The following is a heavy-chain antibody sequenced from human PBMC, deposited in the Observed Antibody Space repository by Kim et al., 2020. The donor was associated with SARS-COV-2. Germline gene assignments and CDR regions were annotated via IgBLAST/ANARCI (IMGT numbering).Heavy chain of an antibody. CDR2: IYYSGST. J-gene: IGHJ5*02. V-gene: IGHV4-31*03. D-gene: IGHD3-3*01. CDR3: ARAGITIFGVVQWFDP. Sequence: SETLSLTCTVSGGSISSGGYYWSWIRQHPGKGLEWIGYIYYSGSTYYNPSLKSRVTISVDTSKNQFSLKLSSVTAADTAVYYCARAGITIFGVVQWFDPWGQGTLVTVSS. CDR1: GGSISSGGYY.